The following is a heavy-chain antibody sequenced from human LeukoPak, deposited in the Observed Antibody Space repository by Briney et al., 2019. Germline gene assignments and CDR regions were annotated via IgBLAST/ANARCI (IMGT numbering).Heavy chain of an antibody. CDR3: ARDQIVVGHHYYYGMDV. D-gene: IGHD2-15*01. Sequence: ASVKVSCTASGYTFTSYGISWVRQAPGQGLEWMGWISAYNGNTNYAQKFQGRVTITRDTSISTAYMELSRLRSDATAVYYCARDQIVVGHHYYYGMDVWGQGTTVTVSS. CDR1: GYTFTSYG. CDR2: ISAYNGNT. J-gene: IGHJ6*02. V-gene: IGHV1-18*01.